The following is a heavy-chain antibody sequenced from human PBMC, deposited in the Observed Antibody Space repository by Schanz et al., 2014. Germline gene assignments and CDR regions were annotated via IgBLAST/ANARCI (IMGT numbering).Heavy chain of an antibody. CDR3: AKGMGYCSGGTCYDCYYYGLDV. V-gene: IGHV3-23*01. D-gene: IGHD2-15*01. CDR2: ISHSGGSK. CDR1: GFTFNSYA. Sequence: EVQLLESGGGLVQPGGSLRLSCAASGFTFNSYAMTWVRQAPGKGLEWVSSISHSGGSKYYADSVKGRFTISRDNSENTLYLQMNSLSADDTAVFYCAKGMGYCSGGTCYDCYYYGLDVWGEGTTVTVSS. J-gene: IGHJ6*04.